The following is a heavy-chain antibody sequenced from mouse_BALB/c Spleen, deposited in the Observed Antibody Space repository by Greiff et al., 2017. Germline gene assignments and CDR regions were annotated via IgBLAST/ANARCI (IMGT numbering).Heavy chain of an antibody. CDR2: IWGDGST. CDR3: AIYGYDEDYFDY. V-gene: IGHV2-6-7*01. D-gene: IGHD2-2*01. J-gene: IGHJ2*01. Sequence: QVQLKESGPGLVAPSQSLSITCTVSGFSLTGYGVNWVRQPPGKGLEWLGMIWGDGSTDYNSALKSRLSISKDNSKSQVFLKMNSLQTDDTARYYCAIYGYDEDYFDYWGQGTTLTVSS. CDR1: GFSLTGYG.